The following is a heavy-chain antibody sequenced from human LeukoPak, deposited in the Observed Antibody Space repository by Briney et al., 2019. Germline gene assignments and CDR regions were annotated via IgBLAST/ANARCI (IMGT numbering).Heavy chain of an antibody. J-gene: IGHJ4*02. CDR2: INPNSGGT. V-gene: IGHV1-2*02. Sequence: GASVTVSCKASGYTFTGYYMHWVRQAPGQGFEWMGWINPNSGGTNYAQKFQGRVTMTRDTSISTAYMELSRLRSDDTAVYYCASGCSSTSCPIDYWGQGTLVTVSS. D-gene: IGHD2-2*01. CDR1: GYTFTGYY. CDR3: ASGCSSTSCPIDY.